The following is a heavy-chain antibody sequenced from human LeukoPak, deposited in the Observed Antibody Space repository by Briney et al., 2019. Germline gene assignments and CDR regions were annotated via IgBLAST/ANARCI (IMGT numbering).Heavy chain of an antibody. CDR2: ISWNSGSI. D-gene: IGHD6-13*01. CDR3: AKGGPGAAAGYDY. J-gene: IGHJ4*02. CDR1: GLTLDDYA. V-gene: IGHV3-9*01. Sequence: GGSLRLSCAASGLTLDDYAMHWVRQAQGKGLEWVSGISWNSGSIGYADSVKGGFTISRDNAKNSLYLQMNSLSAEDTALYYCAKGGPGAAAGYDYWGQGTLVTVSS.